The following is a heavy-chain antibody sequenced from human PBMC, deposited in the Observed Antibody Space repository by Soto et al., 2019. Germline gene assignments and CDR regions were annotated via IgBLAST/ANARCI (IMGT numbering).Heavy chain of an antibody. J-gene: IGHJ4*02. Sequence: PGGSLRLSCAASGFTFTRYSMNWVRQAPGKGLEWVSSISSTTNYIYYGDSMKGRFTISRDNAKNSLYLEMNSLRAGDPAVYYCARESEDLTSNFDYWGQGTLVTVSS. V-gene: IGHV3-21*06. CDR3: ARESEDLTSNFDY. CDR1: GFTFTRYS. CDR2: ISSTTNYI.